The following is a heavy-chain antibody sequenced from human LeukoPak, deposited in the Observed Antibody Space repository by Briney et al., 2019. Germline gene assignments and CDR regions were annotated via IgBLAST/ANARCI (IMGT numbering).Heavy chain of an antibody. V-gene: IGHV4-39*07. J-gene: IGHJ4*02. CDR3: ARGALQGTKRWLRTFDY. D-gene: IGHD5-24*01. CDR2: IYYSGST. Sequence: SETLSLTCTVSGGSISSSSYYWGWIRQPPGKGLEWIGSIYYSGSTYYNPSLMIRVTISVDTSKNQFSVKLSSVTAADTAVYYCARGALQGTKRWLRTFDYWGQGTLVTVSS. CDR1: GGSISSSSYY.